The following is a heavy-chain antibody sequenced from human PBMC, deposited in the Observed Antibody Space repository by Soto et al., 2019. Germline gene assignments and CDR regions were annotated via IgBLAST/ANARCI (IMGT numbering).Heavy chain of an antibody. CDR2: IIPIFGTA. J-gene: IGHJ6*02. V-gene: IGHV1-69*12. CDR3: ATTPPVGGYYYYGMDV. Sequence: QVQLVQSGAEVKKPGSSVKVSCKASGGTFSSYAISWVRQAPGQGLEWMGGIIPIFGTANYAQKFQGRVTITAYESTSTAYMELSSLRSEDTAVYYCATTPPVGGYYYYGMDVWGQGTTVTVSS. CDR1: GGTFSSYA. D-gene: IGHD1-26*01.